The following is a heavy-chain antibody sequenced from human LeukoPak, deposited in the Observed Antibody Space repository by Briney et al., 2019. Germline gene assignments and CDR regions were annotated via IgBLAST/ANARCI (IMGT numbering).Heavy chain of an antibody. J-gene: IGHJ5*02. CDR3: AKDRDGYNQLNWFDP. Sequence: PGESLRLSCAASGFTFSTYAMSWVRQAPGKELEWVSAISSSGGSTYYADSVKGRFTISRDNSKNTVYLQMSSLRAEDTAVYYCAKDRDGYNQLNWFDPWGQGTLVTVSS. D-gene: IGHD5-24*01. CDR2: ISSSGGST. CDR1: GFTFSTYA. V-gene: IGHV3-23*01.